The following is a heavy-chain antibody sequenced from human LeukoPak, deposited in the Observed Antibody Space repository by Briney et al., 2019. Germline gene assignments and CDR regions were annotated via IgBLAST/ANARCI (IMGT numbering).Heavy chain of an antibody. D-gene: IGHD6-13*01. Sequence: SETLSLTCTVSGYSISSGYYWGWIRQPPGKGLEWIGTIYHSGKTYYSPSLKSRVTISVDTSKNQFSLKLGSVTAADTAVYYCAKDRGQQLPRNAFDIWGQGTMVTVSS. V-gene: IGHV4-38-2*02. CDR2: IYHSGKT. CDR1: GYSISSGYY. CDR3: AKDRGQQLPRNAFDI. J-gene: IGHJ3*02.